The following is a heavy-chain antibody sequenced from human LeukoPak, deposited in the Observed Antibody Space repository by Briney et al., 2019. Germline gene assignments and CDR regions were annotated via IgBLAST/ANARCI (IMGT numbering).Heavy chain of an antibody. V-gene: IGHV1-2*02. CDR3: AREDGNLYYYYYYMDV. J-gene: IGHJ6*03. D-gene: IGHD5-24*01. CDR1: GYTFTGNY. Sequence: GASVKVSCKASGYTFTGNYMHWVRQAPGQGLEWMGWINPNSGGTNYAQKFQGGVTMTRDTSISTAYMELSRLRSDDTAVYYCAREDGNLYYYYYYMDVWGKGTTVTVSS. CDR2: INPNSGGT.